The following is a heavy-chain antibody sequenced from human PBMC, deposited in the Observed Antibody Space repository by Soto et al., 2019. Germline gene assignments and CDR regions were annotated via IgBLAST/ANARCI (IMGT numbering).Heavy chain of an antibody. CDR1: GYTFTSYG. CDR3: AGVMGLLWFGYGMDV. J-gene: IGHJ6*02. V-gene: IGHV1-18*01. Sequence: QVQLVQSGAEVKKPGASVKVSCKASGYTFTSYGISWVRQAPGQGLAWMGWISACNGNTNYAQKLQGRVTMTTDTSTSTAYMELRGLRSDDTAVYYCAGVMGLLWFGYGMDVWGQGTTVTVSS. D-gene: IGHD3-10*01. CDR2: ISACNGNT.